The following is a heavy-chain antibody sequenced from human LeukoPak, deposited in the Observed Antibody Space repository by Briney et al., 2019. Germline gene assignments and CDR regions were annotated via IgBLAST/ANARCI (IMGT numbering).Heavy chain of an antibody. V-gene: IGHV3-21*01. CDR3: ARRCSSTSCFDY. J-gene: IGHJ4*02. Sequence: PGGSLRLSCAASGFTFSSYSMNWVRQAPGKGLEWVSSISSSSSYIYYADSVKGRFTISRDNAKNSLYLQMSSLRAEDTAVYYCARRCSSTSCFDYWGQGTLVTVSS. CDR2: ISSSSSYI. CDR1: GFTFSSYS. D-gene: IGHD2-2*01.